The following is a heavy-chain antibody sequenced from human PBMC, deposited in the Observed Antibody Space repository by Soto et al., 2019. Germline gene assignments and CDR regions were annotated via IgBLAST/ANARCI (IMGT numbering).Heavy chain of an antibody. CDR3: ARDDPFAAETKEPHFDY. V-gene: IGHV3-23*01. CDR2: ISGSGSNT. D-gene: IGHD4-17*01. J-gene: IGHJ4*02. Sequence: EVQLLESGGDLVQPGGSLRLSCAASGFTFSRCAMSWVRQAPGKGLEWVSAISGSGSNTYYTDSVKGRFTISRDNSKNTLYLQMNRLRVEDTAAYYCARDDPFAAETKEPHFDYWGQGILVTVSS. CDR1: GFTFSRCA.